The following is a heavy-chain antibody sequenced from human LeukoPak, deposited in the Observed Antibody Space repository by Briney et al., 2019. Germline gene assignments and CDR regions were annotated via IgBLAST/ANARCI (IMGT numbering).Heavy chain of an antibody. CDR1: GYTFTSYG. V-gene: IGHV1-18*01. CDR3: ARVFWVGAFDI. Sequence: ASVKVSCKASGYTFTSYGINWGRQAPGQGLEWMGWISANNGDTNYAQNLQGRVTMTTDKSTSTAYMELRSLRSDDTAVYYCARVFWVGAFDIWGQGTMVTVSS. J-gene: IGHJ3*02. CDR2: ISANNGDT. D-gene: IGHD1-26*01.